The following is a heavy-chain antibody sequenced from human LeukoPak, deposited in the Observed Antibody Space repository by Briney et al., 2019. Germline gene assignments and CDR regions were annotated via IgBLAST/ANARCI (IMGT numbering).Heavy chain of an antibody. V-gene: IGHV1-69*05. CDR2: IIPIFGTA. CDR1: GGTFSSYA. CDR3: ASQTWGIAAAGTADY. Sequence: SVKVSCKASGGTFSSYAISWVRQAPGQGLEWMGGIIPIFGTANYAQKFQGRVTITTDEATSPAYMELSSLRSEDTAVYYCASQTWGIAAAGTADYWGQGTLVTVSS. J-gene: IGHJ4*02. D-gene: IGHD6-13*01.